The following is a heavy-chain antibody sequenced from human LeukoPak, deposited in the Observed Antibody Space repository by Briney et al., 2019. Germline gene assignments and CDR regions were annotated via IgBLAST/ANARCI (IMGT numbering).Heavy chain of an antibody. D-gene: IGHD3-9*01. CDR2: IGSSSSYI. CDR3: ARAFGWFTFDY. CDR1: GFTFSSYS. Sequence: GGSLRLSCAASGFTFSSYSMNWVRQAPGKGLEWVSSIGSSSSYIYYADSVKGRFTISRDNAKNSLYLQMNSLRAEDTAVYYCARAFGWFTFDYWGQGTLVTVSS. J-gene: IGHJ4*02. V-gene: IGHV3-21*01.